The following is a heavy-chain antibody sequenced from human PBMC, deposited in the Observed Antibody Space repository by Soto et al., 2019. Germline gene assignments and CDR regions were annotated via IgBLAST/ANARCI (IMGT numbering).Heavy chain of an antibody. J-gene: IGHJ4*02. CDR1: GGSISSGGYY. CDR3: ARGMGPSIAADPHDY. Sequence: PSETLSLTCTVSGGSISSGGYYWSWIRQHPGKGLEWIGYIYYSGSTYYNPSLKSRVTISVDTSKNQFSLKLSSVTAADTAVYYCARGMGPSIAADPHDYWSQGTLVTVSS. V-gene: IGHV4-31*03. CDR2: IYYSGST. D-gene: IGHD6-6*01.